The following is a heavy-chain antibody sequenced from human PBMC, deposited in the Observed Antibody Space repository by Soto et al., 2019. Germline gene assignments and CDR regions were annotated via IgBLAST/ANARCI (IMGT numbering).Heavy chain of an antibody. CDR3: ARGAADYGNAFDI. CDR2: IYYSGNT. CDR1: GGSISRGGYY. D-gene: IGHD4-17*01. J-gene: IGHJ3*02. Sequence: QVQLQESGPGLVKSSQTLSLTCTVSGGSISRGGYYWTWIRQFPGKGLEWLAHIYYSGNTYYNPSLKSRPSITQDTSTNPFSLSLTSVTAADTAVYFCARGAADYGNAFDIWGRGTLVTVSS. V-gene: IGHV4-31*03.